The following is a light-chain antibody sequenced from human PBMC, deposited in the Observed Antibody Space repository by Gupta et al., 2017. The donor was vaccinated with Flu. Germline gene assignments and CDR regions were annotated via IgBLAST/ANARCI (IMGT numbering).Light chain of an antibody. Sequence: EIVLTQSPATLSLSPGERATLSCRASQSVNTYLAWYQQKPGQAPRLLIYDASNRATGIPARFSGSGSGTDLPLTSSSLELEDFAVYYCQQRSSWPLVSFGGGTKVEIK. CDR1: QSVNTY. J-gene: IGKJ4*01. CDR3: QQRSSWPLVS. V-gene: IGKV3-11*01. CDR2: DAS.